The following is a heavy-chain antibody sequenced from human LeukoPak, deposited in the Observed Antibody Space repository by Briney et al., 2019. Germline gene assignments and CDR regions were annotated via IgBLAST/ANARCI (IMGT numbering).Heavy chain of an antibody. D-gene: IGHD2/OR15-2a*01. J-gene: IGHJ2*01. CDR3: ARDPSNRDWYFDL. V-gene: IGHV3-48*03. CDR2: ISSSGTIK. Sequence: PGGSLRLSCAASGFTFSSYEMNWVRQAPGKGLEWVSYISSSGTIKYYADSVKGRFTISRDNAKNSLYLQMDGLRAEDTAVYYCARDPSNRDWYFDLWGRGTLTVSS. CDR1: GFTFSSYE.